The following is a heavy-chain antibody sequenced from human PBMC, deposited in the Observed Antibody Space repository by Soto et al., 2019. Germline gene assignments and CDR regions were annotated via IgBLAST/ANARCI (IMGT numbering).Heavy chain of an antibody. Sequence: SETLSLTCTVSGGSISSYYGGWFRQPPGKGLEWIGYIYYSGSTTYHPSLKSRVTISVDRSKNQFSLKLSSVTAADTAVYYCARKKRDYGDYLGFAVWGQGTTVTVS. CDR3: ARKKRDYGDYLGFAV. D-gene: IGHD4-17*01. CDR2: IYYSGST. V-gene: IGHV4-59*12. CDR1: GGSISSYY. J-gene: IGHJ6*02.